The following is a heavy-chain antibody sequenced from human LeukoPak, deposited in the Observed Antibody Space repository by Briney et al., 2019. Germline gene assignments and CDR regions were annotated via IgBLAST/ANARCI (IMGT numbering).Heavy chain of an antibody. CDR1: GGSFSGYY. CDR2: INHSGST. D-gene: IGHD6-19*01. V-gene: IGHV4-34*01. Sequence: SETLSLTCAVYGGSFSGYYWSWIRQPPGKGLEWIGEINHSGSTNYNPSLKSRLTISVDTSKNQFSLKLSSVTAADTAVYYCVVYSSGWRGGVFDYWGQGTLVTVSS. J-gene: IGHJ4*02. CDR3: VVYSSGWRGGVFDY.